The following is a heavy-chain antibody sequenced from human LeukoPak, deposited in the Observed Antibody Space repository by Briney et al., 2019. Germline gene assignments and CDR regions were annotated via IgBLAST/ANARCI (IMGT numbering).Heavy chain of an antibody. CDR3: RITMIRGVIITNLIDY. CDR2: IRSKAKSYAT. CDR1: GFTFSGSA. J-gene: IGHJ4*02. Sequence: PGGSLRLSCAASGFTFSGSAMHWVRQASGKGLEWVGRIRSKAKSYATAYAASVKGRFTISRDDSKNTAYLQMNSLKTEDTAVYYCRITMIRGVIITNLIDYWGQGTLVTVSS. D-gene: IGHD3-10*01. V-gene: IGHV3-73*01.